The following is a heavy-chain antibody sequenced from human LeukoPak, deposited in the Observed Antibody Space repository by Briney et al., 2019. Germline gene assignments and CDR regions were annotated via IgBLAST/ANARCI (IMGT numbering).Heavy chain of an antibody. CDR1: GGSISSYY. CDR2: IYASGNT. Sequence: SETLSLTCTVSGGSISSYYWSWVRQPAGKGLEWIGRIYASGNTNYNPSLKGRVTMTVDTSKNQFSLNLSSVTAADTAVYYCARDGGYYYYYMDVWGKGTTVTVSS. J-gene: IGHJ6*03. CDR3: ARDGGYYYYYMDV. D-gene: IGHD4-23*01. V-gene: IGHV4-4*07.